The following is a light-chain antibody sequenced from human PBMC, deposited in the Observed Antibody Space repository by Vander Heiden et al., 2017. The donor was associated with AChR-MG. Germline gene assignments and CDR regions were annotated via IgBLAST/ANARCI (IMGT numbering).Light chain of an antibody. J-gene: IGLJ3*02. Sequence: QSALTQPASVSGSPGQSITISCTGTSSDVGKYYLVSWYQHHPGKAPKLIIYDVTKRPAGVSDRFSGSKSGNTASLTVSGLQAEDEADYYCSSYTSATTRVFGGGTKLTVL. CDR3: SSYTSATTRV. V-gene: IGLV2-14*02. CDR2: DVT. CDR1: SSDVGKYYL.